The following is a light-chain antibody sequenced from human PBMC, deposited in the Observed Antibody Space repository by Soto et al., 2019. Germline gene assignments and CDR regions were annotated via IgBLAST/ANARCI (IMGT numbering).Light chain of an antibody. Sequence: EIVLTQSPGTLSLSPGERATLSCRASQSVSSSYLGWYQQKPGQAPRLLIYGASSRATGIPDRFSGSGSGTDFTLTISRLEPEDFSVYYCHQYGSSSYTFGQGTQLEIK. V-gene: IGKV3-20*01. CDR3: HQYGSSSYT. J-gene: IGKJ2*01. CDR1: QSVSSSY. CDR2: GAS.